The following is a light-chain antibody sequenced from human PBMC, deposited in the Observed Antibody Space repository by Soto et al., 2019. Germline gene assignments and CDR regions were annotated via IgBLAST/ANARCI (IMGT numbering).Light chain of an antibody. CDR1: QTVSSS. CDR3: QQYNSWPPMYT. J-gene: IGKJ2*01. Sequence: EILMTQSPATLSVSPGERATLSCRASQTVSSSLAWYQQKPGQAPRLLIYGVSTRATGVAARFSGSGSGTDFSLTISILQSEDFGVYFCQQYNSWPPMYTFGQGTKLEIK. V-gene: IGKV3-15*01. CDR2: GVS.